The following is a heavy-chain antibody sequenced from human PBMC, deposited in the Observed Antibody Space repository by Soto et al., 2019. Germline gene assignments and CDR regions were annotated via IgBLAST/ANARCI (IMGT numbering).Heavy chain of an antibody. Sequence: GGSLRLSCAASGFTFSTYAMSWVRQAPGKGLEWVSAISATAGDTYYADSVRGRFTISRDNSMNALYLQMNSLRVEDTAVYYCAHPRGYGVFDAYDIWGQGTMVTVSS. CDR1: GFTFSTYA. D-gene: IGHD4-17*01. V-gene: IGHV3-23*01. CDR3: AHPRGYGVFDAYDI. CDR2: ISATAGDT. J-gene: IGHJ3*02.